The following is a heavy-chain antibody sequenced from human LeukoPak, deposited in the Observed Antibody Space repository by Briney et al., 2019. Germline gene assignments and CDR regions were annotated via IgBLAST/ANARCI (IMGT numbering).Heavy chain of an antibody. V-gene: IGHV3-15*01. Sequence: GGSLRLSCAASGFTFSNAWMSWVRQAPGKGREWVGRIKSKTDGGTTDYAAPVKGRFTISRDDSKNTLYLQMSSLKTEDTAVYYCTTSSYSSSSGEDYWGQGTLVTVSS. CDR1: GFTFSNAW. CDR2: IKSKTDGGTT. D-gene: IGHD6-6*01. J-gene: IGHJ4*02. CDR3: TTSSYSSSSGEDY.